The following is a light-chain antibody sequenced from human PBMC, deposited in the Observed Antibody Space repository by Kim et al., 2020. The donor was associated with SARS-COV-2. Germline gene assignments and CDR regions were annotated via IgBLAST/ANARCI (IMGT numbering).Light chain of an antibody. V-gene: IGLV3-21*04. J-gene: IGLJ1*01. CDR2: YDS. Sequence: PGKTARLTCGGNNIGGKSVYWYQQKPGQAPVLVIYYDSDRPSGIPERFSGSNSGNTATLTISRVEAGDEADYYCQVWDSSSDHPVFGTGTKVTVL. CDR3: QVWDSSSDHPV. CDR1: NIGGKS.